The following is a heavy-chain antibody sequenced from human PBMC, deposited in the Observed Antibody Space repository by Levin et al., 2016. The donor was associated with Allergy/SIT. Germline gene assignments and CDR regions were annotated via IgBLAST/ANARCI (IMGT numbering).Heavy chain of an antibody. Sequence: WVRQAPGQRLEWMGWITGNGNTKYSQKFQGRVTITRDTSASTAYMELSSLTSEDTAVYYCAALWFGELSTFAYWGQGTLVTVSS. J-gene: IGHJ4*02. V-gene: IGHV1-3*01. CDR3: AALWFGELSTFAY. CDR2: ITGNGNT. D-gene: IGHD3-10*01.